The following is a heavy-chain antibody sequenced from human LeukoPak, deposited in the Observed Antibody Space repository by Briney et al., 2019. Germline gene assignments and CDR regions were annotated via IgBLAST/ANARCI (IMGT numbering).Heavy chain of an antibody. CDR1: GFTFSSYS. D-gene: IGHD3-22*01. CDR3: ASLYDSSGYYLS. CDR2: ISSSSSYI. J-gene: IGHJ4*02. Sequence: GGSLRLSCAASGFTFSSYSMNWVRQAPGKGLEWVSSISSSSSYIYYADSVKGRFTISRDNAKNSLYLQMNSLRAEDTAVYYCASLYDSSGYYLSWGQGTLVTVSS. V-gene: IGHV3-21*01.